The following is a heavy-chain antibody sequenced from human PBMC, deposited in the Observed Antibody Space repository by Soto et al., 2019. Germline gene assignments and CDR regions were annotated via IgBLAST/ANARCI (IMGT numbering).Heavy chain of an antibody. J-gene: IGHJ4*02. CDR2: TYYRSKWYN. CDR1: GGSVSINSAA. CDR3: ARAPLYSGSYYAFDY. D-gene: IGHD1-26*01. V-gene: IGHV6-1*01. Sequence: PWQTLSLLCAVSGGSVSINSAAWNWIRQSPSRGLEWLGRTYYRSKWYNDYAVSVKSRITINPDTSKNQFSLQLNSVTPEDTAVYYCARAPLYSGSYYAFDYWGQGTLVTVSS.